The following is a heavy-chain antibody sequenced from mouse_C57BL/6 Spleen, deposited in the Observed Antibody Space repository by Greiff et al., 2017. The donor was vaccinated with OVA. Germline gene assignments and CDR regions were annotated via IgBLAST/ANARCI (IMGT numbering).Heavy chain of an antibody. Sequence: QVQLQQSGAELVRPGASVKLSCKASGYTFTDYYINWVKQRPGQGLEWIARIYPGSGNTYYNEKFKGKATLTAEKSSSTAYMQLSSLTSEDSAVYFCARALNYYGSSDGYWGKGTTLTVSS. CDR3: ARALNYYGSSDGY. D-gene: IGHD1-1*01. J-gene: IGHJ2*01. CDR2: IYPGSGNT. CDR1: GYTFTDYY. V-gene: IGHV1-76*01.